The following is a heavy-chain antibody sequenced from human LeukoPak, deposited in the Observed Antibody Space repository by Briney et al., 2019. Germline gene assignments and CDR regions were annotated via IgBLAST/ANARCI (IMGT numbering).Heavy chain of an antibody. D-gene: IGHD6-19*01. V-gene: IGHV3-23*01. CDR2: LSGSGGTT. CDR3: AKGAVAGFCFDY. J-gene: IGHJ4*02. CDR1: GFTFSSYA. Sequence: GGSLRLSCAASGFTFSSYAMSWVRQAPGKGLEWVSGLSGSGGTTYYADSVKGRFTISRDNSKNTLYLQMNSLRAEDTALYYCAKGAVAGFCFDYWGQGTLVTVSS.